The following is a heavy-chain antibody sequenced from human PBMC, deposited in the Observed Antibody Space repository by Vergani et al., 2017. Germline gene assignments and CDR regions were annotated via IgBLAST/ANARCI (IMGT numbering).Heavy chain of an antibody. Sequence: EVQLVQSGAEVKKPGESLKISCKGSGYRFTNYCIGWVRQMPGKGLEWMGIIYPGDSDTRHSPSFQGQVTISVDTSSSTAYLPWSSLKASDTAMYYCARHFVGAGTIGGYKYYYYAMYVWGQGTTVTVSS. J-gene: IGHJ6*02. D-gene: IGHD5-18*01. CDR2: IYPGDSDT. CDR1: GYRFTNYC. CDR3: ARHFVGAGTIGGYKYYYYAMYV. V-gene: IGHV5-51*01.